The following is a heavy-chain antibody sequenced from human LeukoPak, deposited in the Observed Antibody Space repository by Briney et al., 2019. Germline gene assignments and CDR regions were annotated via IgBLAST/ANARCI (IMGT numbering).Heavy chain of an antibody. CDR2: IYYSGSI. CDR3: ARCSGWYRIDY. V-gene: IGHV4-59*01. Sequence: SETLSLTCTVSGGSISSYYWSWIRQTPGKGLEWIGYIYYSGSINSTPSLKSRVTISVDTSKDQISLKLSSVTAADTAVYYCARCSGWYRIDYWGQGTLVTVSS. CDR1: GGSISSYY. D-gene: IGHD6-19*01. J-gene: IGHJ4*02.